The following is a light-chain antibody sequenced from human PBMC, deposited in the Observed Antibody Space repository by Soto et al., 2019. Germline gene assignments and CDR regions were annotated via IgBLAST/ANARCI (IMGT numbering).Light chain of an antibody. V-gene: IGKV1-5*03. CDR1: QSVGTW. CDR2: KAS. CDR3: QQYNSPWT. Sequence: DIQMTQSPSTLSASVGDRVTITCRASQSVGTWLAWYQHKPGKAPKLLIYKASNLESGVPSRFSGSGSGTEFTLTISSLQPDDFATYYCQQYNSPWTFDQGTKVEI. J-gene: IGKJ1*01.